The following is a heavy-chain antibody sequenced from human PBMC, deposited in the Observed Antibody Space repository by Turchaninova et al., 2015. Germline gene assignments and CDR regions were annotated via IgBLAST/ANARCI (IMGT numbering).Heavy chain of an antibody. CDR3: SRGLDY. CDR2: INSDGRCT. J-gene: IGHJ4*02. Sequence: EVKLVESGGGLVQLGGALRLSCAASGFTFGNYWLHWVRNAPGKGLLWVSRINSDGRCTDYADSVKGRFTISRDNTKNTLYLQMNSLRAEDTAVYYCSRGLDYWGQGALVTVSS. CDR1: GFTFGNYW. V-gene: IGHV3-74*01.